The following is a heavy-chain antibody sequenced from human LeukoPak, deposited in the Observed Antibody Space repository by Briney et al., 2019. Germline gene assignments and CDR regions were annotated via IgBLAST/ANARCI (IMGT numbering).Heavy chain of an antibody. J-gene: IGHJ4*02. V-gene: IGHV3-23*01. CDR3: AKAKGYFDWLFEGNYFDY. CDR2: ISGSGGST. Sequence: PGGSLRLSCAASGFTFGTSAMSWVRQAPGKGLEWVSGISGSGGSTNYADSVKGRFTISRDNSKNTLYLQMNSLGAEDTAVYYCAKAKGYFDWLFEGNYFDYWGQGTLVTVSS. CDR1: GFTFGTSA. D-gene: IGHD3-9*01.